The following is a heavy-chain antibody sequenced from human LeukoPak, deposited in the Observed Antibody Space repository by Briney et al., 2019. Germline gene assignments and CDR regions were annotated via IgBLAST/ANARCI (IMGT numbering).Heavy chain of an antibody. CDR1: GGSFSGYY. D-gene: IGHD2-15*01. CDR3: ARGTCSGGSCYTSIRYYFDY. J-gene: IGHJ4*02. CDR2: INHSGST. V-gene: IGHV4-34*01. Sequence: SETLSLTCAVYGGSFSGYYWSWIRQPPGKGLEWIGEINHSGSTNYNPSLKSRVTISVDTSKNLFSLNLRSVTAADTAVYYCARGTCSGGSCYTSIRYYFDYWGQGALVTVSS.